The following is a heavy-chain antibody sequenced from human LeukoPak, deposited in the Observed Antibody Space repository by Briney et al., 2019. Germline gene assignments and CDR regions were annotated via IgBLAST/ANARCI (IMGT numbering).Heavy chain of an antibody. CDR3: AKDEDYYASSGPLVDY. CDR1: GFTFSSYG. D-gene: IGHD3-22*01. CDR2: IRYDGSNK. J-gene: IGHJ4*02. V-gene: IGHV3-30*02. Sequence: PGGSLRLSCGASGFTFSSYGMHWVRQAPGKGLEWVAFIRYDGSNKYYADSVKGRFTISRDNSKNTLYLQMNSLRAEDTAVYYCAKDEDYYASSGPLVDYWGQGTLVTVSS.